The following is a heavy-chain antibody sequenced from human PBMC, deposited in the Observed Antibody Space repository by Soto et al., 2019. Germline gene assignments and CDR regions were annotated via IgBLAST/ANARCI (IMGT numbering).Heavy chain of an antibody. D-gene: IGHD5-18*01. Sequence: SETLSLTCAVYGGSFSGYYWSWIRQPPGKGLEWIGEINHSGSTNYNPSLKSRVTISVDTSKNQLSLKLSSVTAADTAVYYCASLGSNVDTAMVDNWFDPWGQGTLVTVYS. CDR3: ASLGSNVDTAMVDNWFDP. CDR2: INHSGST. CDR1: GGSFSGYY. J-gene: IGHJ5*02. V-gene: IGHV4-34*01.